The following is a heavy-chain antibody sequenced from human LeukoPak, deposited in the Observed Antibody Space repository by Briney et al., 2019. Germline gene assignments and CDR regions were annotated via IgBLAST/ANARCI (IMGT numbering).Heavy chain of an antibody. CDR1: GGTFSSYA. CDR2: IIPIFGTA. D-gene: IGHD3-22*01. CDR3: AYQDSSGSPVDY. Sequence: SVKVSCKASGGTFSSYAISWVRQAPGQGLEWMGGIIPIFGTANYAQKFQGRVTITADKSTSTAYMELSSLRSEDTAVYYCAYQDSSGSPVDYWGQGALVTVSS. J-gene: IGHJ4*02. V-gene: IGHV1-69*06.